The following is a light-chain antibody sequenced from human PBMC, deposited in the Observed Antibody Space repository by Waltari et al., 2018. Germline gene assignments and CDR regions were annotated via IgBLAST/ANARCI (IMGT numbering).Light chain of an antibody. J-gene: IGKJ2*01. Sequence: ETVMTQSPVPLSVSPGERATVSCRASQSVSRNLAWYQQKPGQAPRLLIYDASTRATGIPARFSGSGSGTEFTLTISSLQSEDFAVYYCQQYNNWPPYSLGQGTKLEI. CDR3: QQYNNWPPYS. CDR1: QSVSRN. CDR2: DAS. V-gene: IGKV3-15*01.